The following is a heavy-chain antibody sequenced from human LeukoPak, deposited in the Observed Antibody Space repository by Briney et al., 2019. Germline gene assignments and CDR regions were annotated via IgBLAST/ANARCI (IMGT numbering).Heavy chain of an antibody. D-gene: IGHD3-16*02. CDR2: ISSSSSYI. J-gene: IGHJ5*02. Sequence: GGSLRLSCAASGFTFSSYSMNWVRQAPGKGLEWVSSISSSSSYIYYADSVKGRFTISRDNAKNSLYLQMNSLRAEDTAVYYCAKNYLKGGSYPSWFDPWGQGTLVTVSS. CDR1: GFTFSSYS. V-gene: IGHV3-21*01. CDR3: AKNYLKGGSYPSWFDP.